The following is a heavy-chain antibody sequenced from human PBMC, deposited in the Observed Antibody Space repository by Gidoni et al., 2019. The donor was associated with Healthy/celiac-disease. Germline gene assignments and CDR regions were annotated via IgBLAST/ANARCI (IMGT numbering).Heavy chain of an antibody. Sequence: EVPLVASGGGLVKPGGSLRLSCAASDFTFSSYSMNWVRQAPGKGLEWVSSISSSSSYIYYADSVKGRFTISRDNAKNSLYLQINTLRAEDTAVYYCARDSRLGCFDPWGQGTLVTVSS. V-gene: IGHV3-21*01. CDR2: ISSSSSYI. J-gene: IGHJ5*02. CDR1: DFTFSSYS. D-gene: IGHD2-2*03. CDR3: ARDSRLGCFDP.